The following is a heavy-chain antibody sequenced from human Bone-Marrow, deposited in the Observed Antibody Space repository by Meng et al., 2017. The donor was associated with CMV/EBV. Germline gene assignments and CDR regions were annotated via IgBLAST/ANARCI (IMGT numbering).Heavy chain of an antibody. D-gene: IGHD2-2*03. CDR3: ARDTHGYCSSTSCSDAFDI. J-gene: IGHJ3*02. CDR2: ISSSSSYI. CDR1: GFTFSSYE. V-gene: IGHV3-21*01. Sequence: GESLKISCAASGFTFSSYEMNWVRQAPGKGLEWVSSISSSSSYIYYADSVKGRFTISRDNAKNSLYLQMSSLRAEDTALYYCARDTHGYCSSTSCSDAFDIWGQGPVVTVSS.